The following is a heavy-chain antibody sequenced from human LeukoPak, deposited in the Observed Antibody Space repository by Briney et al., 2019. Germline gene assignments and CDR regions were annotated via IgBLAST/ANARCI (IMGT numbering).Heavy chain of an antibody. J-gene: IGHJ4*02. CDR2: IYYTGTT. D-gene: IGHD4-17*01. CDR3: ASKSTDHGELRFDY. V-gene: IGHV4-59*01. CDR1: GDSTNTYF. Sequence: KSSEALSLTCTISGDSTNTYFWSWIRQPPGKGLEWIGYIYYTGTTNYNPSLKSRVTISVDTSKNQFSLKVSSVTAADTGVYYCASKSTDHGELRFDYWGQGTLVTVSS.